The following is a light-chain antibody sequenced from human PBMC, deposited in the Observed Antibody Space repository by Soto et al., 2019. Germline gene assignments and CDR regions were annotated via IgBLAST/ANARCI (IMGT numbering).Light chain of an antibody. CDR1: QSISSQ. Sequence: DIQMTQSPSTLSASVGDRVTITCRASQSISSQLDWYQQKPGKAPKLLIYDASSLESGVPSRFSGSGSGTDFTLTISSLQPDDFATYYCQQNNSSPLTFGGGTKVEIK. J-gene: IGKJ4*02. CDR3: QQNNSSPLT. V-gene: IGKV1-5*01. CDR2: DAS.